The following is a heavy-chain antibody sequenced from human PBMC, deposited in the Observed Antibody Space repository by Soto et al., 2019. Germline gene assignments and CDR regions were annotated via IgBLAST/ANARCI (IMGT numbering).Heavy chain of an antibody. CDR2: IYWNNDI. CDR1: GFSLSSDGVG. J-gene: IGHJ5*02. CDR3: AHRGYGNYPRDNWFDP. V-gene: IGHV2-5*01. D-gene: IGHD4-17*01. Sequence: SGPTLVNPTQTLTLTCNFSGFSLSSDGVGVGWIRQPPGKALEWLALIYWNNDIRYSPSLKNRLTITKDTSKNQVVLTITNLDPVDTATYYCAHRGYGNYPRDNWFDPWGQGTLVTVSS.